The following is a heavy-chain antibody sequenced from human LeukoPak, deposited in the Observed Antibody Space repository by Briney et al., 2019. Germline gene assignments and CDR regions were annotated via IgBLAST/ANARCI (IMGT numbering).Heavy chain of an antibody. CDR1: GYTFTGYY. CDR2: INPNSGGT. J-gene: IGHJ5*02. Sequence: ASVKASCKASGYTFTGYYMHWVRQAPGQGLEWMGWINPNSGGTNYAQKFQGRVTMTRNTSISTAYMELSSLRSEDTAVYYCARTTSGWSLPNWFDPWGQGTLVTVSS. D-gene: IGHD6-19*01. CDR3: ARTTSGWSLPNWFDP. V-gene: IGHV1-2*02.